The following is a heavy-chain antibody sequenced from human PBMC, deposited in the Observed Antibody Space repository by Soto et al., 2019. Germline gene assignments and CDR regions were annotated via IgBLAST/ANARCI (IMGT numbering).Heavy chain of an antibody. J-gene: IGHJ4*02. Sequence: GGSLRLSCAASGFTVSSNYMSWVRQAPGKGLEWGSVIYSGGSTYYADSVKGRFTISRHNSKNTLYLQMNSLRAEDTDVYYCAGNMDFWSGPFDYWGQGTLVTVSS. D-gene: IGHD3-3*01. CDR1: GFTVSSNY. CDR2: IYSGGST. CDR3: AGNMDFWSGPFDY. V-gene: IGHV3-53*04.